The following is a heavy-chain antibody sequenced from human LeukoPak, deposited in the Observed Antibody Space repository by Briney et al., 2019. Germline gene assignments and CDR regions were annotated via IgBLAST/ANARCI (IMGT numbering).Heavy chain of an antibody. Sequence: TLSLTCAISGDSVSSNSAAWNWIRQSPSRGLEWLGRTYYRSKWYNDYAVSVQSRIAVNSDTSKNQFSLKLSSVTAADTAVYYCARHVAAAGTYYYGMDVWGQGTTVTVSS. V-gene: IGHV6-1*01. CDR2: TYYRSKWYN. CDR3: ARHVAAAGTYYYGMDV. D-gene: IGHD6-13*01. J-gene: IGHJ6*02. CDR1: GDSVSSNSAA.